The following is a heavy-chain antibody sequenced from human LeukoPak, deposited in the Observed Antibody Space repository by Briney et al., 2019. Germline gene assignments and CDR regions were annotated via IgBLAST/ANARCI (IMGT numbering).Heavy chain of an antibody. J-gene: IGHJ5*02. V-gene: IGHV4-59*12. CDR3: ARTLVVVPAAIGWFDP. CDR1: GGSISSYY. Sequence: SETLSLTCTVSGGSISSYYWSWIRQPPGKRLEWIGYIYYSGSTYYNPSLKSRVTISVDTSKNQFSLKLSSVTAADTAVYYCARTLVVVPAAIGWFDPWGQGTLVTVSS. D-gene: IGHD2-2*02. CDR2: IYYSGST.